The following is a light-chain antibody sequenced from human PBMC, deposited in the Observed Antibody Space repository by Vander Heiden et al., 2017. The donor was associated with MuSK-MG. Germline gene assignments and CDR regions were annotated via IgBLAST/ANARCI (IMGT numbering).Light chain of an antibody. CDR1: QSISSY. V-gene: IGKV1-39*01. Sequence: DIQMTQSPSSLSASVGDRVTITCRASQSISSYLNWYQQKPGKAPKLLIYAASSLQSGVPSRFSGSGSGTDFTLTIIRLQPEDFATYYCQQSDSTPNTFGHGTKVDIK. CDR2: AAS. J-gene: IGKJ3*01. CDR3: QQSDSTPNT.